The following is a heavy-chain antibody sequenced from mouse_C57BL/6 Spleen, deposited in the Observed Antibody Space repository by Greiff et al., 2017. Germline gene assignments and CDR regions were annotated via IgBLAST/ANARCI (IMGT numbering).Heavy chain of an antibody. CDR1: GYTFTSYW. D-gene: IGHD2-1*01. CDR3: ARYTMVTTWYYFDY. Sequence: VQLQQPGAELVMPGASVKLSCKASGYTFTSYWMHWVKQRPGQGLEWIGEIDPSDSYTNYNQKFKGKSTFTVDKSSSTAYMQLSSLTSEDSAVYYCARYTMVTTWYYFDYWGQGTTLTVSS. J-gene: IGHJ2*01. CDR2: IDPSDSYT. V-gene: IGHV1-69*01.